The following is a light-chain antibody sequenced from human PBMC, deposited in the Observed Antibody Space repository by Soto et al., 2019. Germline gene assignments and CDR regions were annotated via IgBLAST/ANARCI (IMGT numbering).Light chain of an antibody. J-gene: IGLJ1*01. CDR3: SSYISSFSHV. CDR2: EVN. CDR1: SSDVGNYNY. V-gene: IGLV2-14*01. Sequence: QSALTQPASVSGSPGQSITISGTGTSSDVGNYNYVSWYQQHPGKAPKLMIFEVNDRPSGVSNRFSGSKSGNTASLTISGLQADDEADYYCSSYISSFSHVFGTGTKLTVL.